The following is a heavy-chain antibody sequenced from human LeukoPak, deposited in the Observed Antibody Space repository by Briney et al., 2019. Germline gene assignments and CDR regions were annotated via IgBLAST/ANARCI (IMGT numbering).Heavy chain of an antibody. CDR3: ARDLYV. Sequence: GGSLRLSCAASGFTFSSYAMHWVRQAPGKGLEYVSAMSSNGGSTYYANSVKGRFTISRDNSKNTLSLQVGSLRAEDTAVYYCARDLYVWGQGTTVTVSS. J-gene: IGHJ6*02. CDR2: MSSNGGST. V-gene: IGHV3-64*01. CDR1: GFTFSSYA.